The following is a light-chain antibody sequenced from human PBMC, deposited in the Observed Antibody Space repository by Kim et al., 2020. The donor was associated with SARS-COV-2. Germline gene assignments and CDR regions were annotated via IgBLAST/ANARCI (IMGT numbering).Light chain of an antibody. CDR2: GNS. J-gene: IGLJ3*02. Sequence: QRVTISCTGSSSNIGAGYHVPWYQQLPGPAPKLLIYGNSNRPSGVPDRFSGSKSGTSASLAITGLQAEDEADYYCQSYDSSLSGWVFGGGTQLTVL. CDR1: SSNIGAGYH. CDR3: QSYDSSLSGWV. V-gene: IGLV1-40*01.